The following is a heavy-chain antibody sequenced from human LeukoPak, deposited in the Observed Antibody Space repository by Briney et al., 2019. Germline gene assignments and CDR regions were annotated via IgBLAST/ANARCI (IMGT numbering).Heavy chain of an antibody. J-gene: IGHJ4*02. V-gene: IGHV3-74*01. CDR2: ITSDGSRT. D-gene: IGHD3-16*01. CDR1: GFSLGSYW. Sequence: GGSLRLSCAVSGFSLGSYWMQWVRQVPGKGLVWVSRITSDGSRTFYADSVKGRFTISRDNAKNTLYMQMNSLRVEDTAVYYCARETLGSGLRAPDYWGQGTLVIVSS. CDR3: ARETLGSGLRAPDY.